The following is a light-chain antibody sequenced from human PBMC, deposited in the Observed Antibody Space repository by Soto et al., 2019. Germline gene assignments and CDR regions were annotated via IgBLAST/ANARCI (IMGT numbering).Light chain of an antibody. CDR1: SSNIGSNT. J-gene: IGLJ1*01. CDR3: AAWDDSLIGYV. CDR2: NNN. Sequence: QSVLTQPPSTSGTPGQRVTISCSGSSSNIGSNTVSWCQQLPGTAPKPLIYNNNQRPSGVPDRFSGSKSGTSASLAISGLQSEDEADYYCAAWDDSLIGYVFGTGTQVTVL. V-gene: IGLV1-44*01.